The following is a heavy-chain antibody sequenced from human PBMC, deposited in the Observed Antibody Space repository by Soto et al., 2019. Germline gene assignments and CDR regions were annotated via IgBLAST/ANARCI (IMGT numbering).Heavy chain of an antibody. CDR1: GGSISSGDYY. V-gene: IGHV4-30-4*01. Sequence: QVQLQESGPGLVKPSQTLSLTCTVSGGSISSGDYYWSWIRQPPGKGLEWIGYIYYSGSTYYNPSLKRRITISVETSKNQFSLKLSSVTAADTAVYYCASQSGSYSREFDYWGQGTLVTVSS. J-gene: IGHJ4*02. D-gene: IGHD1-26*01. CDR3: ASQSGSYSREFDY. CDR2: IYYSGST.